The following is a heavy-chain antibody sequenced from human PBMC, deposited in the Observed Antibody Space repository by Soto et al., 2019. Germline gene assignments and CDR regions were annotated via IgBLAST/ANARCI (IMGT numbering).Heavy chain of an antibody. D-gene: IGHD3-3*01. CDR2: ISYDGSNK. Sequence: QVQLVESGGGVVQPGRSLRLSCAASGFTFSSYAMHWVRQAPGKGLEWVAVISYDGSNKYYADSVKGRFTISRDNSKNTLYLQMNSLRAEDTAVYYCASPPVTAYDFWSGYYSDYYYYGMDVWGQGTTVTVSS. CDR3: ASPPVTAYDFWSGYYSDYYYYGMDV. J-gene: IGHJ6*02. V-gene: IGHV3-30-3*01. CDR1: GFTFSSYA.